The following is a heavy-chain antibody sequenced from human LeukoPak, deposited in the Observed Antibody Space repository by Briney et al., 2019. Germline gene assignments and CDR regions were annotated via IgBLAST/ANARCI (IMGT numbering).Heavy chain of an antibody. CDR3: AADGQYSSSWYGWFDP. CDR2: IVVGSGNT. V-gene: IGHV1-58*02. CDR1: GFTFTSSA. J-gene: IGHJ5*02. Sequence: GTSVKVSCKASGFTFTSSAMQWVRQARGQRLEWIGWIVVGSGNTNYAQKFQERVTITRDMSTSTAYMELSSLRSEDTAVYYCAADGQYSSSWYGWFDPWGQGTLVTVSS. D-gene: IGHD6-13*01.